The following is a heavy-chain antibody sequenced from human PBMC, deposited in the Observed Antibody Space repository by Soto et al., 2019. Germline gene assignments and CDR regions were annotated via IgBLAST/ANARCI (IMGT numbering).Heavy chain of an antibody. J-gene: IGHJ3*02. D-gene: IGHD6-19*01. V-gene: IGHV1-69*01. CDR2: IIPIFGTA. CDR3: ASGNSSGWHAFDI. CDR1: GGPFISYA. Sequence: SVKVSCNASGGPFISYAIIWVRQAPGQGLEWMGGIIPIFGTANYAQKFQGRVTITADESTSTAYMELSSLRSEDTAVYYCASGNSSGWHAFDIWGQGTMVTVSS.